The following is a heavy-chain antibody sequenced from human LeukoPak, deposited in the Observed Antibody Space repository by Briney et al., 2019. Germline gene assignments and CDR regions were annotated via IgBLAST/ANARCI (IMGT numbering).Heavy chain of an antibody. V-gene: IGHV4-59*01. CDR3: ARSTRSGSYPYYFDY. Sequence: SETLSLACTVSGGSISSYYWSWIRQPPGKGLEWIGYIYYSGSTNYNPSLKSRVTISVDTSKNQFSLKLSSVTAADTAVYYCARSTRSGSYPYYFDYWGQGTLVTVSS. CDR1: GGSISSYY. CDR2: IYYSGST. J-gene: IGHJ4*02. D-gene: IGHD1-26*01.